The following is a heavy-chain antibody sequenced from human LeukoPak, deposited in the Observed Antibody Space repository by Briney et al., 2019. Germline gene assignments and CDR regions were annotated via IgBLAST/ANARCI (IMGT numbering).Heavy chain of an antibody. D-gene: IGHD4-17*01. CDR2: ISGSGVSGSGGSA. CDR1: EFTFSSYA. V-gene: IGHV3-23*01. J-gene: IGHJ4*02. Sequence: GGSLRPSCVAYEFTFSSYAMSWVRQAPGKGLEWVSGISGSGVSGSGGSANYTDSVKGRFTISRDNSKNTLYLQMNSLRVEDTAVYYCAKFVTNAVDYWGQGTLVAVYS. CDR3: AKFVTNAVDY.